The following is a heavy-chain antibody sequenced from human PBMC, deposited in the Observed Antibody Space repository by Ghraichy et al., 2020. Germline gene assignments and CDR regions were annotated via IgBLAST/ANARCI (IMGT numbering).Heavy chain of an antibody. D-gene: IGHD6-13*01. CDR2: FDPEDGET. J-gene: IGHJ3*02. V-gene: IGHV1-24*01. CDR3: ATEGAAGFVRDAFDI. Sequence: ASVKVSCKVSGYTLTELSMHWVRQAPGKGLEWMGGFDPEDGETIYAQKFQGRVTITEDTSTDTAYMELSSLRSEDTAVYYCATEGAAGFVRDAFDIWGQGTMVTVSS. CDR1: GYTLTELS.